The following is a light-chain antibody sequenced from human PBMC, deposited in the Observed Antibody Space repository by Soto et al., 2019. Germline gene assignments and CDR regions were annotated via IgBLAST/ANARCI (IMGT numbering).Light chain of an antibody. V-gene: IGKV3-20*01. J-gene: IGKJ2*01. CDR2: GVF. Sequence: ETVLTQSPGTVSLSPGERATLSCRTSQSVNSNFAWYQQKPGQAPRLLIYGVFNRATGIPDRFSGSGSGTDFTLTISGLEPEDSAVYYCQHYDGSPRTFGQGTKLEIK. CDR1: QSVNSN. CDR3: QHYDGSPRT.